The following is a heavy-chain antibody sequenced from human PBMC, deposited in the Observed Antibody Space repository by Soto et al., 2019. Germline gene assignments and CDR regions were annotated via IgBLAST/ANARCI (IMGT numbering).Heavy chain of an antibody. J-gene: IGHJ4*02. CDR3: TTLHSYGLDY. V-gene: IGHV3-15*01. CDR2: IKSKSDGGTP. Sequence: PGGSLRLSCAASGFTFNNVWMSWVRQAPGKGLEWVGHIKSKSDGGTPDYAAPVKGRFNISRDDSQNTLFLQMHSLKTEDTAVYYCTTLHSYGLDYWGQGALVTVSS. CDR1: GFTFNNVW. D-gene: IGHD5-18*01.